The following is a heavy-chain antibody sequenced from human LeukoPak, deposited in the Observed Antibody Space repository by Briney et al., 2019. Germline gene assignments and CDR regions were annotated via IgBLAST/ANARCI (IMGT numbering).Heavy chain of an antibody. CDR3: ASLGATTLSYYGMDV. V-gene: IGHV1-2*02. CDR1: GDTFSDYF. D-gene: IGHD1-26*01. Sequence: VASLKDSSKASGDTFSDYFIHWGREAPGHGREWRGWINPISGGTNYAQNFQGRVTMTRDTSIRTAYMELSRLRSDDTAVYYCASLGATTLSYYGMDVWGQGTTVTVSS. J-gene: IGHJ6*02. CDR2: INPISGGT.